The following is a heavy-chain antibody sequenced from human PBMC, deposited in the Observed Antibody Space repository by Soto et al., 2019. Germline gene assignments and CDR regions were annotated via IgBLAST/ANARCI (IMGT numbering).Heavy chain of an antibody. J-gene: IGHJ4*02. Sequence: GGSLGLSCAASGFTFSSYAMSWVRKAPGKGLEWVSAISGSGGSTYYADSVKGRFTISRDNSKNTLYLQMNSLRAEDTAVYYCAKTQTGIAVAGTFDYWGQGTLVTVSS. D-gene: IGHD6-19*01. V-gene: IGHV3-23*01. CDR1: GFTFSSYA. CDR3: AKTQTGIAVAGTFDY. CDR2: ISGSGGST.